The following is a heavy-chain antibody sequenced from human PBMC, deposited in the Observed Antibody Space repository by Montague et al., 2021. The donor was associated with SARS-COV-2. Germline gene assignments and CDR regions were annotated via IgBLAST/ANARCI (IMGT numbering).Heavy chain of an antibody. Sequence: SLRLSCAAAGFWFSNHGMNWVRQAPGKGLEWVSYISPTGSTIYYADSVKGRFTISRDNAKNAPYLQMNSLRADDTSMYYCARDKSAVGVTYGDLNSWGQGTLVTVSS. CDR1: GFWFSNHG. CDR2: ISPTGSTI. V-gene: IGHV3-48*03. CDR3: ARDKSAVGVTYGDLNS. J-gene: IGHJ4*02. D-gene: IGHD2-8*02.